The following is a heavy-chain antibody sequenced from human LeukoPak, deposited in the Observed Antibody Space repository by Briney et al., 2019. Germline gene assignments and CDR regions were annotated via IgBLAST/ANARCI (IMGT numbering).Heavy chain of an antibody. Sequence: SETLSLICTVSGGSISSYYWSWIRQPAGKGLEWIGHLYTSGTTSYNPSLQSRVTISADTSKHQFSLRLTSVTAADTAVYYCARAGGSVGWYGTIDSWGQGTLVTVSS. D-gene: IGHD6-19*01. CDR3: ARAGGSVGWYGTIDS. V-gene: IGHV4-4*07. J-gene: IGHJ4*02. CDR2: LYTSGTT. CDR1: GGSISSYY.